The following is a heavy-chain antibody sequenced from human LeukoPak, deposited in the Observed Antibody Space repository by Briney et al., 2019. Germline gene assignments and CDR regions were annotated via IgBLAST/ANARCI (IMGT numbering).Heavy chain of an antibody. CDR2: FIPAFNTA. CDR1: GDTFDTYT. CDR3: VRDKGLTGDTCAFDI. J-gene: IGHJ3*02. D-gene: IGHD7-27*01. V-gene: IGHV1-69*05. Sequence: ASVKVSCQASGDTFDTYTISWVRQVPGQGLEWMGGFIPAFNTAHYARKFQGRVTITMDASTTTDFMEMSSLRFEDTAVYYCVRDKGLTGDTCAFDIWGQGTMVTVSS.